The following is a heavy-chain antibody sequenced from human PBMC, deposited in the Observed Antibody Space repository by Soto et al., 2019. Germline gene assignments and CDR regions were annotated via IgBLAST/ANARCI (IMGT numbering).Heavy chain of an antibody. V-gene: IGHV3-15*01. CDR1: GFTFSNAW. CDR3: TTNYYCSGSYACDI. Sequence: GGSLRLSCAASGFTFSNAWMSWVRQAPGKGLEWVGRIKSKTDGGTPDYAAPVKGRFTSSRDDSKNTLYLQMNSLKTEDPAVYYCTTNYYCSGSYACDIWGQGTMVTVSS. CDR2: IKSKTDGGTP. J-gene: IGHJ3*02. D-gene: IGHD3-10*01.